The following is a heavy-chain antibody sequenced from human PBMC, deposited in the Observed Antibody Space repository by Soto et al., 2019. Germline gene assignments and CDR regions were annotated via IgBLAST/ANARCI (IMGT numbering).Heavy chain of an antibody. Sequence: QVQLVQSGAEVKKPGSSVKVSCKASGGTFSSYAISWVRQAPGQGLEWMGGIIPIFGTANYAQKFQGRVTMNADEPTRSAYMELSSLRAEDTAGYYCAGVVGVVGTTGSWFDPWGQGALVTVSS. CDR2: IIPIFGTA. D-gene: IGHD3-22*01. J-gene: IGHJ5*02. CDR3: AGVVGVVGTTGSWFDP. V-gene: IGHV1-69*12. CDR1: GGTFSSYA.